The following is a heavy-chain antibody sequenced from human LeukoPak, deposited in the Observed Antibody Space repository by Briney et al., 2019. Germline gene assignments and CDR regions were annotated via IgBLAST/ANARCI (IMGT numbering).Heavy chain of an antibody. D-gene: IGHD7-27*01. CDR1: GGSVSNYY. Sequence: SETLSLTCTVSGGSVSNYYWSWIRQSPGKGLEWNGYIYYTETSYNPSLKSRVTISADTSKNQFSLKLYSVTAADTAVYYCATRKLGNDYWGQGTLVTVSS. V-gene: IGHV4-59*02. J-gene: IGHJ4*02. CDR3: ATRKLGNDY. CDR2: IYYTET.